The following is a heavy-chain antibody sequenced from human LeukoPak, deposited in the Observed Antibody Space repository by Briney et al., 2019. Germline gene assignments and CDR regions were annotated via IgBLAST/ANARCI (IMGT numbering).Heavy chain of an antibody. CDR2: INPSGGST. V-gene: IGHV1-46*01. D-gene: IGHD1-26*01. J-gene: IGHJ3*02. Sequence: ASVTVSFKASGYTFTSYYMHWVRQAPGQGLEWMGIINPSGGSTSYAQKFQGRVTMTRDMSTSTVYMELSSLRSEDTAVYYCAREKELLRAFDIWGQGTMVTVSS. CDR3: AREKELLRAFDI. CDR1: GYTFTSYY.